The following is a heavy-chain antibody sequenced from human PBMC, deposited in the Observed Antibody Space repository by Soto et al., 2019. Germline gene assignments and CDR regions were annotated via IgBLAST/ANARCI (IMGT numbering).Heavy chain of an antibody. CDR3: ARHRGNTFGPYDD. V-gene: IGHV4-4*02. Sequence: VQLQESGPGLVKPSGTLSLTCAVSGASISSGNWWSWVRQSPGKGLEWIGEIYHSGSTNHNPSLKSRFIISVDKSRNQFSLKLSSLTAADTAVYFCARHRGNTFGPYDDWGQGTQVTVSS. CDR1: GASISSGNW. D-gene: IGHD3-16*01. CDR2: IYHSGST. J-gene: IGHJ4*01.